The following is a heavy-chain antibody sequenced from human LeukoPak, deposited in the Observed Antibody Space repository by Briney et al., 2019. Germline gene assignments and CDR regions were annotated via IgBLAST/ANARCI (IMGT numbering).Heavy chain of an antibody. V-gene: IGHV3-48*02. CDR2: SSSRSSTI. CDR1: GFTSSSYS. Sequence: GGSLRLSCAASGFTSSSYSMNWVRQAPGKGLEWVSYSSSRSSTIYYADSVKGRFTISRDNAKNSLYLQMNSLRDEDTAVYYCARVWDYDILTGRHYYYYGMDVWGQGTTVTVSS. D-gene: IGHD3-9*01. J-gene: IGHJ6*02. CDR3: ARVWDYDILTGRHYYYYGMDV.